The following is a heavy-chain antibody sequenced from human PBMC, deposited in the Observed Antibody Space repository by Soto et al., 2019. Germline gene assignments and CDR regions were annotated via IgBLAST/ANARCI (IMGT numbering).Heavy chain of an antibody. J-gene: IGHJ4*02. CDR3: ARARVVVPAAMNYFDY. D-gene: IGHD2-2*01. CDR2: INHSGST. CDR1: GGSFSGYY. V-gene: IGHV4-34*01. Sequence: SETLSLTCAVYGGSFSGYYWSWIRQPPGKGLEWIGEINHSGSTNYNPSLKSRVTISVDTSKNQFSPKLSSVTAADTAVYYCARARVVVPAAMNYFDYWGQGTLVTVSS.